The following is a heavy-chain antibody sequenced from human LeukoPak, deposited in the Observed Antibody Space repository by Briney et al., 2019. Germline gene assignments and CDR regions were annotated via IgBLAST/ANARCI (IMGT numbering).Heavy chain of an antibody. CDR1: GYTFTSYY. J-gene: IGHJ4*02. CDR3: ARSSEGWLLPLFDY. D-gene: IGHD3-22*01. Sequence: GASVKVSCKASGYTFTSYYMHWVRQAPGQGLEWMGIISPNGDRTNYAQKFQGRVTITADESTSTAYMELSSLRSEDTAVYYCARSSEGWLLPLFDYWGQGTLVTVSS. CDR2: ISPNGDRT. V-gene: IGHV1-46*01.